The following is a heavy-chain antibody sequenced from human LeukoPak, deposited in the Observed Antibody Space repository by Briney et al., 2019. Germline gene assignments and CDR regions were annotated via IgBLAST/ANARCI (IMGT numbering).Heavy chain of an antibody. Sequence: PGGSLRLSCAASGFTFSSYAMSWVRQAPGKGLEWVSAISGSGGSTYYADSVKGRFTISRDNSKNTLYLQMNSLRAEDTAVYYCAKDGGYYGSGTHRGYFDYWGQGTLVTVSS. CDR2: ISGSGGST. D-gene: IGHD3-10*01. CDR3: AKDGGYYGSGTHRGYFDY. J-gene: IGHJ4*02. CDR1: GFTFSSYA. V-gene: IGHV3-23*01.